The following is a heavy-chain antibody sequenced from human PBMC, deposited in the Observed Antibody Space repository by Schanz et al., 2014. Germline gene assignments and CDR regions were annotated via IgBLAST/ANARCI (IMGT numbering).Heavy chain of an antibody. CDR2: INVYSGNS. CDR3: ARDNLVSSSWYNYYGMDV. D-gene: IGHD6-13*01. CDR1: GYTFPSYG. V-gene: IGHV1-18*04. J-gene: IGHJ6*02. Sequence: QVQLVQSGSEVKKPGASVKVSCKASGYTFPSYGISWVRQAPGQGLEWMGWINVYSGNSKYAQKLQGRVTMTTDTSTSTAYMELRSLRSDDTAVYYCARDNLVSSSWYNYYGMDVWGQGTTVTVSS.